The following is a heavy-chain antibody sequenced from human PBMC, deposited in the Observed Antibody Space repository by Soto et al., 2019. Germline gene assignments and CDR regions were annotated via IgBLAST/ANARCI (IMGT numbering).Heavy chain of an antibody. CDR1: GGSVSNNNDY. J-gene: IGHJ4*02. V-gene: IGHV4-39*01. Sequence: LSLTCTVSGGSVSNNNDYWGWILQPPGKGLEWIGSVHYSDSTHYNPSLKSRVIISVDTSRKQFSLKLSSVTAADTAVYYCVRQVSWWVGAFDWGQGTLVTVSS. D-gene: IGHD1-26*01. CDR3: VRQVSWWVGAFD. CDR2: VHYSDST.